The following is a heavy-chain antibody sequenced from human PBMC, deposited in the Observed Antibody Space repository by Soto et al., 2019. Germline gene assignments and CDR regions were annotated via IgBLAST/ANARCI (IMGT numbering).Heavy chain of an antibody. V-gene: IGHV3-74*01. CDR3: AREYYGVLTGYYNDF. CDR1: GFSFRSYW. Sequence: EVQLVESGGDLVQSGGSLGLSCAASGFSFRSYWMHWVRQAPVKGLVWVARISSDGSTTTYADSASGRFIISRDNDANILYLQMSSLRAEDTAVYYCAREYYGVLTGYYNDFWGQGTLVTVSS. J-gene: IGHJ4*02. CDR2: ISSDGSTT. D-gene: IGHD3-9*01.